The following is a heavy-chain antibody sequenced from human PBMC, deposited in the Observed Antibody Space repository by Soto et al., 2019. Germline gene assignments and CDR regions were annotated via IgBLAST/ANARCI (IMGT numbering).Heavy chain of an antibody. CDR3: ARSPSQLVHPYYFDY. D-gene: IGHD6-6*01. Sequence: PGESLKISCKASGYSFSSWWIGWVRQMPGKGLEWMGIIYPGDSDTRYSPSFQGQVTISADRSISTAYLQWSSLKASDTAMYYCARSPSQLVHPYYFDYWGQGTLVTVSS. J-gene: IGHJ4*02. CDR1: GYSFSSWW. CDR2: IYPGDSDT. V-gene: IGHV5-51*01.